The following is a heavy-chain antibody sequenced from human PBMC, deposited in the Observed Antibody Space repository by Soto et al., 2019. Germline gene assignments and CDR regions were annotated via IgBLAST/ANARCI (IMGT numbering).Heavy chain of an antibody. J-gene: IGHJ3*01. CDR3: VKDITVSGEANAFDV. V-gene: IGHV3-23*01. CDR1: GFSISTYA. CDR2: IGHSDGTT. D-gene: IGHD1-20*01. Sequence: GGSLRLSCAASGFSISTYAMNWVRQAPGKRLEWVSVIGHSDGTTNYADSMKGRSTISRDTSKHNLYLQMNSLRAEDTAIYYCVKDITVSGEANAFDVWGQGTMVTVSS.